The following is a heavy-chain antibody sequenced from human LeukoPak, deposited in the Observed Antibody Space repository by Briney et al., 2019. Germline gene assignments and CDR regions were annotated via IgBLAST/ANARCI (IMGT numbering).Heavy chain of an antibody. CDR1: GFIFRNFP. CDR3: ASTVGSYLLFDY. J-gene: IGHJ4*02. D-gene: IGHD1-26*01. CDR2: LYSGGST. Sequence: GGSLRLSCAASGFIFRNFPINWVRQAPGKGLEWVSVLYSGGSTYYADSVKGRFTISRHNSKNTLYLQMNSLRAEDTAVYYCASTVGSYLLFDYWGQGTLVTVSS. V-gene: IGHV3-53*04.